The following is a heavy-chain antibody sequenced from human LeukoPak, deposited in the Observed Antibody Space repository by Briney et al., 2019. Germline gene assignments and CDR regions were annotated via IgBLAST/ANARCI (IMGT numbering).Heavy chain of an antibody. CDR1: GFTFSSYG. CDR3: AREVLLWFGEPHFDY. J-gene: IGHJ4*02. V-gene: IGHV3-30*03. CDR2: ISYDGSNK. Sequence: PGGSLRLSCAASGFTFSSYGMHWVRQAPGKGLEWVAVISYDGSNKYYADSVKGRFTISRDNSKNTLYLQMNSLRAEDTAVYYCAREVLLWFGEPHFDYWGQGTLVTVSS. D-gene: IGHD3-10*01.